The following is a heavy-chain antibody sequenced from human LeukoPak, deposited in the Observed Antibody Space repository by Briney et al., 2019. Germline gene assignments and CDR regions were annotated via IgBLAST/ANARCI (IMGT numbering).Heavy chain of an antibody. CDR2: IGIDSGNT. J-gene: IGHJ4*02. Sequence: GGSLRLSCAASGFTFSDYSMNWVRQAPGKGLEWISYIGIDSGNTNYADSVKGRFTISGDKAKNSLYLQMNSLRVEDTAVYYCARAYKYAFDTWGQGTLVTVSS. CDR1: GFTFSDYS. D-gene: IGHD5-24*01. CDR3: ARAYKYAFDT. V-gene: IGHV3-48*01.